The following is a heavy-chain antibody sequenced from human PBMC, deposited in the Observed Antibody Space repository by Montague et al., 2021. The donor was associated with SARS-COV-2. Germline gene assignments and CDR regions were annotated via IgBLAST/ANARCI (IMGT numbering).Heavy chain of an antibody. V-gene: IGHV4-59*01. CDR1: GGSISSYY. CDR2: IYYSGSA. J-gene: IGHJ4*02. Sequence: SETLSLTCAVSGGSISSYYWSWIRQPPGKGLEWIGDIYYSGSANYNPSLKSRVTISVDTPKNQFSLKLSSVTAADTAVYFCARAQTNCFIAGCVYYFDDWGQGALVTVSS. CDR3: ARAQTNCFIAGCVYYFDD. D-gene: IGHD2-2*01.